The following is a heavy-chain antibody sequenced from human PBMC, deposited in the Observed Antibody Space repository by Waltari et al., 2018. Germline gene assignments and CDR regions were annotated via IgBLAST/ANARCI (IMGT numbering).Heavy chain of an antibody. V-gene: IGHV4-34*01. Sequence: QVQLQQWGAGLLKPSETLSLTCAVYGGSFSGYYWSWIRQPPGKGLEWIGEINHSGSTNYNPSLKSRVTISVDTSKNQFSLKLSSVTAADTAVYYCARKTIAARPFDYWGQGTLVTVSS. CDR3: ARKTIAARPFDY. D-gene: IGHD6-6*01. J-gene: IGHJ4*02. CDR1: GGSFSGYY. CDR2: INHSGST.